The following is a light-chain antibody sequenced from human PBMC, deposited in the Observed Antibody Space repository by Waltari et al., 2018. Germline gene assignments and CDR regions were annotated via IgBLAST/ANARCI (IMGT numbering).Light chain of an antibody. J-gene: IGKJ4*01. Sequence: DIQLTQSPSSLSASVVDRVPITCRASQSISSYLNWYQQKPGKAPKLLIYAASSLQSGVPSRFSGSGSGTDFTLTISSLQPEDFATYYCQQSYSTPRTFGGGTKVEIK. CDR2: AAS. CDR3: QQSYSTPRT. V-gene: IGKV1-39*01. CDR1: QSISSY.